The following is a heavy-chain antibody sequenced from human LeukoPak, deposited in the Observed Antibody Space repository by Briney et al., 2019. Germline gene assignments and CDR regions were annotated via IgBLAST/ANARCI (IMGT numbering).Heavy chain of an antibody. CDR2: KSAHNGNT. Sequence: ASVKVSCKASGYTFTSYGISWVREAPGQGLEWVGWKSAHNGNTNYAQKRQGRVTMTTDTSTSTAYMELRSLRSDDTAVYYCAGNLYYYDSSGTGAYYFDYWGQGTLVTVSS. J-gene: IGHJ4*02. CDR3: AGNLYYYDSSGTGAYYFDY. V-gene: IGHV1-18*01. D-gene: IGHD3-22*01. CDR1: GYTFTSYG.